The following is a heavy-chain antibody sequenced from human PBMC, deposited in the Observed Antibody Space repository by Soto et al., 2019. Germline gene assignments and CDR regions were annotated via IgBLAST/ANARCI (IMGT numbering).Heavy chain of an antibody. CDR1: GFTFSSYS. V-gene: IGHV3-21*01. J-gene: IGHJ4*02. Sequence: GGSLRLSCAASGFTFSSYSMNWVRQAPGKGLEWVSSISSSSSYIYYADSVKGRFTISRDNAKNSLYLQMNSLRAEDTAVYYCARDHEGYCSSTSCRYFDYWGQGTLVTVSS. CDR2: ISSSSSYI. D-gene: IGHD2-2*01. CDR3: ARDHEGYCSSTSCRYFDY.